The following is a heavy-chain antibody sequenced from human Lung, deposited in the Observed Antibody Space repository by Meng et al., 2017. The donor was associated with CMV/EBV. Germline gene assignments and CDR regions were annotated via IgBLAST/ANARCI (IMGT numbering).Heavy chain of an antibody. V-gene: IGHV1-18*01. CDR3: ARGHLPVWTGYSEKNGMDV. D-gene: IGHD3/OR15-3a*01. CDR2: ISGRDGNT. J-gene: IGHJ6*02. CDR1: GYTFIGYG. Sequence: ASVKVSCKASGYTFIGYGISWVRQAPGQGLEWMGWISGRDGNTKYAHNMQDRVTMTRDSFKGTVYMELRSLRSDDTAVYYCARGHLPVWTGYSEKNGMDVWGQGTTVT.